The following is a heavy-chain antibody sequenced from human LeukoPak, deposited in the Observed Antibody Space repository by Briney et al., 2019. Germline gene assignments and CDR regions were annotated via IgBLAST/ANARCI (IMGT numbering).Heavy chain of an antibody. V-gene: IGHV1-69*05. CDR3: AKNIQGYCRGTSCNGFDS. Sequence: ASVKVSCKASGGTFSSYAISWVRQAPGQGLEWMGGIIPIFGTANYAQRFQGRVTITTDESTSTAYMELSSLRSEDTAVYYCAKNIQGYCRGTSCNGFDSWGQGTLVTVSS. D-gene: IGHD2-2*01. CDR1: GGTFSSYA. J-gene: IGHJ4*02. CDR2: IIPIFGTA.